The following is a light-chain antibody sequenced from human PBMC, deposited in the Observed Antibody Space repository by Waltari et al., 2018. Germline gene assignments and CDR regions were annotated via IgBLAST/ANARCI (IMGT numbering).Light chain of an antibody. J-gene: IGLJ3*02. V-gene: IGLV5-45*03. CDR2: YKTDSDN. Sequence: AVLTQPSSLSASPGASASLTCTLRSGINVGTCELFCYQQTPGSPPQYLLKYKTDSDNQQGPGGPSRFSGSKDASDDAGILPIAGRQSEDEADDYCKSWHISAWVFGGGTKLTVL. CDR1: SGINVGTCE. CDR3: KSWHISAWV.